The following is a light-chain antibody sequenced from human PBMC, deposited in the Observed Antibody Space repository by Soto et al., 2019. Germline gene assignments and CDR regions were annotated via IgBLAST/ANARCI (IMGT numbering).Light chain of an antibody. J-gene: IGKJ1*01. CDR3: QQYGKLPRT. V-gene: IGKV3-20*01. CDR2: GAS. CDR1: QSVSSSY. Sequence: EIVLTQSPGTLSLSPGERATLSCRASQSVSSSYLAWYQQKPGQAPRLLIFGASRRATGIPDRFSGSGPGTNFTLTISRLEPEDFAVYYCQQYGKLPRTFGQGTKVEIK.